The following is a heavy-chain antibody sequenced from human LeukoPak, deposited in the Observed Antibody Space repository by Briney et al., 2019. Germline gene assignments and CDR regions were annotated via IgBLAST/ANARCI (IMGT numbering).Heavy chain of an antibody. D-gene: IGHD3-22*01. Sequence: SVKVSCKASGGTFSSYAISWVRQAPGQGLEWMGGIIPIFGTANYAQKFQGRVTITADESTSTAYMELSSLRSENTAVYYCARPYDSRGYTYGVDVWGQGTTVTVSS. V-gene: IGHV1-69*13. CDR1: GGTFSSYA. J-gene: IGHJ6*02. CDR3: ARPYDSRGYTYGVDV. CDR2: IIPIFGTA.